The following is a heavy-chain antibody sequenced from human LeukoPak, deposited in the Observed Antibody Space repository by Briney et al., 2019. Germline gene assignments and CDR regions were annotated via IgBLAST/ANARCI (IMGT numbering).Heavy chain of an antibody. CDR2: INPSGGST. Sequence: ASVKVSCKASGYTFTSYYMHWVRQAPGQGLEWMGIINPSGGSTSYAQKFQGRVTMTRDTSTSTVYMELSSLRSEDTAVYYCARGVIVVVPAAIILRWPYNWFDPWGQGTLVTVSS. CDR3: ARGVIVVVPAAIILRWPYNWFDP. D-gene: IGHD2-2*02. V-gene: IGHV1-46*01. CDR1: GYTFTSYY. J-gene: IGHJ5*02.